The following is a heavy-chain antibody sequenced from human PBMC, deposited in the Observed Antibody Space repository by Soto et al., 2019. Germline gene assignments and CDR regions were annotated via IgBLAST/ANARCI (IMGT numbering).Heavy chain of an antibody. CDR3: ARGYSYGFDLLDY. CDR2: INWNGDST. V-gene: IGHV3-20*01. CDR1: GFTFDDHG. Sequence: GGSLRLSCAASGFTFDDHGVSWVRQAPGKGLEWVFGINWNGDSTGYADSVKGRFTISRDNAKNSLYLQMNSLRAEDTALYHCARGYSYGFDLLDYWGQGTLVTVSS. J-gene: IGHJ4*02. D-gene: IGHD5-18*01.